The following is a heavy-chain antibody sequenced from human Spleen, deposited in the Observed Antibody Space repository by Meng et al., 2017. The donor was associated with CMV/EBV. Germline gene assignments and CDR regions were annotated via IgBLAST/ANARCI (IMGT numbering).Heavy chain of an antibody. CDR2: ISTAGGII. D-gene: IGHD6-13*01. J-gene: IGHJ5*02. CDR3: ARDFDSSTWNNWFDT. V-gene: IGHV3-48*03. Sequence: GESLKISCAASGFTFSSYAMNWVRQAPGKGLEWVAYISTAGGIIYYADSVEGRFTISRDNAKNLLYLQMNDLRAEDTAVYFCARDFDSSTWNNWFDTWGQGTLVTVSS. CDR1: GFTFSSYA.